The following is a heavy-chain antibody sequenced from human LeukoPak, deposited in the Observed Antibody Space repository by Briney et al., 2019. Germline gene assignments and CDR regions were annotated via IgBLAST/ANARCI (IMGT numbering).Heavy chain of an antibody. CDR2: IYYSGST. J-gene: IGHJ4*02. CDR3: ARQAYDSSGYFDYFDY. D-gene: IGHD3-22*01. Sequence: SETLSLTCTVSGGSISSSSYYWGWIRQPPGKGLEWIGSIYYSGSTYYHPSIKSRVTISVDPSKNQFSLKLSSVTAADTAVYYCARQAYDSSGYFDYFDYWGQGTLVTVSS. V-gene: IGHV4-39*01. CDR1: GGSISSSSYY.